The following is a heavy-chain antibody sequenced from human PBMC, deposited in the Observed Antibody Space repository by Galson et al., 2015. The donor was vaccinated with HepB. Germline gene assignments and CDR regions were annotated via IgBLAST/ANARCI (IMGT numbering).Heavy chain of an antibody. CDR2: IIPILGIA. Sequence: SVKVSCKASGGTFSSYTISWVRQAPGQGLEWMGRIIPILGIANYAQKFQGRVTITADKSTSTAYMELSSLRSEDTAVYYCARDRGATVVTRSYYYGMDVWGQGTTVTVSS. D-gene: IGHD4-23*01. CDR3: ARDRGATVVTRSYYYGMDV. CDR1: GGTFSSYT. J-gene: IGHJ6*02. V-gene: IGHV1-69*04.